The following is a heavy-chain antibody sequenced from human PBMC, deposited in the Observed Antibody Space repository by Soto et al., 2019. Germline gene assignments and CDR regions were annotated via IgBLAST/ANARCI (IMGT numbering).Heavy chain of an antibody. CDR2: IYYSGNT. Sequence: SETLSLTCSVSGGSIGGGGYYWSWIRQHPGRGLEWIGYIYYSGNTYYNPSLKSRVTISVDTSKNQFSLKLSAVTAADTAVYYCARGRVGATTDYFDYWGQGTLVTVSS. CDR3: ARGRVGATTDYFDY. V-gene: IGHV4-31*03. CDR1: GGSIGGGGYY. D-gene: IGHD1-26*01. J-gene: IGHJ4*02.